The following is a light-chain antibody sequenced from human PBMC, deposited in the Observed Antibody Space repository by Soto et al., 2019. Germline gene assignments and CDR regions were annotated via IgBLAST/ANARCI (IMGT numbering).Light chain of an antibody. V-gene: IGLV1-44*01. CDR2: DNN. CDR3: AAWDDSLKGWV. CDR1: SSNIGRNT. J-gene: IGLJ3*02. Sequence: QSVLTQPPSASGTPGQRVTLSCSGSSSNIGRNTVNWYQQLPGTAPKLLIYDNNQRPSGVPDRFSGSKSGTSASLAISGLQSDDEVDYYCAAWDDSLKGWVFGGGTKLTVL.